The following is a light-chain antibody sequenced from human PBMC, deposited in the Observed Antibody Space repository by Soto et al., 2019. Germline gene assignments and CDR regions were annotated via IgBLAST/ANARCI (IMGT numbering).Light chain of an antibody. CDR1: QSVSSY. V-gene: IGKV3-11*01. J-gene: IGKJ4*01. CDR2: DAA. CDR3: QQRSSWPLLT. Sequence: EIVLTQSPATLSLSPGERATLSCRASQSVSSYLAWYQQKPGLAPRLLIYDAANRATGIPARFSGSGSGTDFTLTISSLETEDFAVYYCQQRSSWPLLTFGGGTKVEIK.